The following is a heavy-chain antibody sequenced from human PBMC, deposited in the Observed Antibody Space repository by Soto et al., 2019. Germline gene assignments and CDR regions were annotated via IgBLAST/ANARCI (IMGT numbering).Heavy chain of an antibody. CDR3: ARGRASGSYYLLDY. D-gene: IGHD3-10*01. Sequence: ASVKVSCKASGNTFTSYDINCVRQATGHGLEWMGWINPNSGNMGYAQKFQGRVTMTRDTAIRTANMEVSRLRSDDTAVYYCARGRASGSYYLLDYWGQGTLVTVSS. V-gene: IGHV1-8*01. CDR1: GNTFTSYD. J-gene: IGHJ4*02. CDR2: INPNSGNM.